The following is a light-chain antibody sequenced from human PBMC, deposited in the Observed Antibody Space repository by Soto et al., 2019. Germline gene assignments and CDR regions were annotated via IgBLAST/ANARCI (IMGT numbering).Light chain of an antibody. CDR2: DVS. J-gene: IGLJ1*01. V-gene: IGLV2-14*03. CDR1: ISDVGGNKF. CDR3: SSFTGTNYV. Sequence: QSVLTQPASVSGSPGQSITISCTGTISDVGGNKFVSWYQQYPGKAPKLMICDVSNRPSGVSNRLSGSKSGNTASLTISGLQAGDEADYYCSSFTGTNYVFGTGTKVTVL.